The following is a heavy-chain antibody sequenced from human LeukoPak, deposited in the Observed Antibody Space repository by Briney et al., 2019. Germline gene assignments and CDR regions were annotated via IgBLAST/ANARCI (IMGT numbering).Heavy chain of an antibody. CDR1: GFTXSNYA. CDR3: ARQTGFGELRRFDP. CDR2: ISGSASSAIST. V-gene: IGHV3-23*01. Sequence: ASGFTXSNYAMSWVRQAPGKGLEWVSAISGSASSAISTYYADSVKSRFTISRDNSKNTLYLQMNSLRAEDTAVYYCARQTGFGELRRFDPWGQGTLVTVSS. D-gene: IGHD3-10*01. J-gene: IGHJ5*02.